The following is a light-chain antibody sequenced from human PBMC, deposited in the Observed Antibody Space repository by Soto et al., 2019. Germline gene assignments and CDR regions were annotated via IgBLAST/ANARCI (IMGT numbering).Light chain of an antibody. CDR2: SAS. V-gene: IGKV3-20*01. J-gene: IGKJ5*01. Sequence: EIVLTQSPGTLSLSPGERATLSCRTSQSLSGGYLAWFQQKPGQTPRLLIYSASNRATGIPDRFSGSGSGTDFTLTISRLEPEDFVGYYCQQDGSLPITFGQGTRLEIK. CDR3: QQDGSLPIT. CDR1: QSLSGGY.